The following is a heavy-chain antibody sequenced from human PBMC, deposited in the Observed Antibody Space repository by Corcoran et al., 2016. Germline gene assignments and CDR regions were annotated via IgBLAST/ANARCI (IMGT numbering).Heavy chain of an antibody. CDR1: GGTFSSYA. V-gene: IGHV1-69*01. J-gene: IGHJ4*02. CDR2: IIPIFGTA. Sequence: QVQLVQSGAEVKKPGSSVKVSCKASGGTFSSYASSWVRRAPGQGLEWMGGIIPIFGTANYAQKFQGRVTITADESTSTAYMELSSLRSEDTAVYYCARGRLDCTNGVCSSGGFDYWGQGTLVTVSS. CDR3: ARGRLDCTNGVCSSGGFDY. D-gene: IGHD2-8*01.